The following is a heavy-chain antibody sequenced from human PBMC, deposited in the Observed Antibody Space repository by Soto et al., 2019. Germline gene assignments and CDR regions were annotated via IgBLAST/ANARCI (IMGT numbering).Heavy chain of an antibody. V-gene: IGHV4-34*01. Sequence: QVHLQQWGGGLLKPSETLSLTCAGYGESFSGHYWVWIRQPPGKGLEWVGDINHSGTTTYNPSLKTRVTISVYTPNNHFSLNLTSVTAAATAVYFCARSGGYDSFDYGMDVWGLGTTVTVSS. D-gene: IGHD5-12*01. CDR2: INHSGTT. CDR3: ARSGGYDSFDYGMDV. CDR1: GESFSGHY. J-gene: IGHJ6*02.